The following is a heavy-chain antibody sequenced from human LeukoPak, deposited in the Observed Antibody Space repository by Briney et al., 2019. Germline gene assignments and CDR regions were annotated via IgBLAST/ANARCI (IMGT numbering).Heavy chain of an antibody. CDR2: IYSGGST. Sequence: GGSLRLSCAASGFSVSSNYMSWVRQAPGKGLEWVSVIYSGGSTDYADSVKGRFTISRDNSKNTLYLQMNSLRAEDTAVYFCAKGVREWELLRNWFDPWGQGTLVTVSS. J-gene: IGHJ5*02. CDR1: GFSVSSNY. CDR3: AKGVREWELLRNWFDP. D-gene: IGHD1-26*01. V-gene: IGHV3-53*01.